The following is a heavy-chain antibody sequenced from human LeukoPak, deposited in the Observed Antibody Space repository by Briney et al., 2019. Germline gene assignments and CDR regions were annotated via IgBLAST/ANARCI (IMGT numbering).Heavy chain of an antibody. Sequence: GGSLRLSCAASGFTFSNYAMSWVRQAPGKGLEWLSAISGIGGSTYYADSVTGRSTISRDNSNNTLDLQMNSLRADDTAVYYCTKAARIAGPSYYYGMDVWGKGTTVTVST. CDR2: ISGIGGST. D-gene: IGHD6-13*01. CDR1: GFTFSNYA. V-gene: IGHV3-23*01. J-gene: IGHJ6*04. CDR3: TKAARIAGPSYYYGMDV.